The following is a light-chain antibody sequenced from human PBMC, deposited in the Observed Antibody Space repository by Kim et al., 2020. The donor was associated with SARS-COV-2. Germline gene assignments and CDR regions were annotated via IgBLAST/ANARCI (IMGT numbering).Light chain of an antibody. CDR1: TIGSKI. V-gene: IGLV3-21*04. CDR3: QVWDSSSDHPV. J-gene: IGLJ3*02. Sequence: APGKTVSVTCGGHTIGSKIVHWYQQSPGQAPVLVIYYDSDRPSGIPERFSGSNSGNTATLTISRVEAGDEADYYCQVWDSSSDHPVFGGGTQLTVL. CDR2: YDS.